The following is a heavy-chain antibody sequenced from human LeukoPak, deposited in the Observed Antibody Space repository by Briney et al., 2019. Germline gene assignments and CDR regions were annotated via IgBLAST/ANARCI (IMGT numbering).Heavy chain of an antibody. CDR3: ARGPRVAATRVDY. Sequence: ASVKVSCKTSGYTFTSYGISWVRQAPGQGLEWMGWISAYNGDTNFAQKVQDRVTMTTDTSTSTAYMELRSLRSDDTAVYFCARGPRVAATRVDYWGQGTLVTVSS. D-gene: IGHD1-26*01. CDR1: GYTFTSYG. J-gene: IGHJ4*02. CDR2: ISAYNGDT. V-gene: IGHV1-18*01.